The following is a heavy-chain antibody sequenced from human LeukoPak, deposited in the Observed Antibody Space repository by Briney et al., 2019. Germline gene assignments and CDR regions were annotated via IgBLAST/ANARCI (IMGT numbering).Heavy chain of an antibody. D-gene: IGHD3-3*02. CDR2: ISSSGSTI. CDR3: ARVPDRLAFDP. J-gene: IGHJ5*02. CDR1: GFTFSSAL. Sequence: GGSLRLSCAASGFTFSSALMGWVRQAPGKGLEWVSYISSSGSTIYYADSVKGRFTISRDNAKNSLYLQMNSLRAEDTAVYYCARVPDRLAFDPWGQGTLVTVSS. V-gene: IGHV3-11*01.